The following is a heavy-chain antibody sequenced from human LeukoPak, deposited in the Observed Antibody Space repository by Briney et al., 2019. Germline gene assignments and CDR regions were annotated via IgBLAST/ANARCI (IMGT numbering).Heavy chain of an antibody. J-gene: IGHJ3*02. CDR3: ARSTPRDAFDI. V-gene: IGHV4-38-2*01. CDR1: GYSISSGYY. D-gene: IGHD2-2*01. CDR2: TYHSGST. Sequence: SETLSLTCAVSGYSISSGYYWGWIRQPPGKGLEWIGSTYHSGSTYYNPSLKSRVTISVDTSKNQFSLKLSSVTAADTAVYYCARSTPRDAFDIWGQGIMVTVSS.